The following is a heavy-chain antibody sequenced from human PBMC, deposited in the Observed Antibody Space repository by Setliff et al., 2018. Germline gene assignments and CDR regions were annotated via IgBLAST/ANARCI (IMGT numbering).Heavy chain of an antibody. V-gene: IGHV3-72*01. CDR1: GFIFSDHY. CDR3: AKDLGINPPHDAFDI. D-gene: IGHD3-16*01. Sequence: GGSLRLSCAASGFIFSDHYMEWARQAPGKGLEWIGRMRDRASGYTTEYAASVKGRFTITRDELKNSLYLQMNSLKTEDTAIYYCAKDLGINPPHDAFDIWGQGTMVTVSS. CDR2: MRDRASGYTT. J-gene: IGHJ3*02.